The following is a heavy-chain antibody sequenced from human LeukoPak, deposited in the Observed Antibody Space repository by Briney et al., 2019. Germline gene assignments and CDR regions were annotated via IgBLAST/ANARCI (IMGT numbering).Heavy chain of an antibody. CDR2: IKSKTDGGTT. CDR3: AKVDSGSYLVDLDY. V-gene: IGHV3-15*01. CDR1: GFTFSNAW. Sequence: GSLRLSCAASGFTFSNAWMSWVRQAPGKGLEWVGRIKSKTDGGTTDYAAPVKGRFTISRDDSKNTLYLQMNSLRAEDTAVYYCAKVDSGSYLVDLDYWGQGTLVTVSS. J-gene: IGHJ4*02. D-gene: IGHD1-26*01.